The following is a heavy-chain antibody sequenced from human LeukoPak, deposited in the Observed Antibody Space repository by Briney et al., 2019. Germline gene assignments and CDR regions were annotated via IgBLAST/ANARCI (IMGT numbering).Heavy chain of an antibody. CDR2: INHSGST. D-gene: IGHD1-26*01. V-gene: IGHV4-34*01. CDR3: AIWDSNSAIDY. Sequence: SETLSLTCAVYGGSFSGYYWSWIRQPPGKGLEWIGEINHSGSTNYNPSLKGRVTISVDTSKNQFSLKLSSVTAADTAVYYCAIWDSNSAIDYWGQGTLVTVSS. CDR1: GGSFSGYY. J-gene: IGHJ4*02.